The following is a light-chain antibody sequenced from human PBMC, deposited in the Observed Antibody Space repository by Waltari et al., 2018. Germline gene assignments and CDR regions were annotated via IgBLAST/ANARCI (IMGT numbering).Light chain of an antibody. J-gene: IGLJ2*01. CDR1: SSNIGAGYD. V-gene: IGLV1-40*01. Sequence: QSVLTQPPSVSGAPGQRVTISCTGSSSNIGAGYDVHWYQQLPGTAPKLLIFVNGNRPSGLPDRFSGSKSGTSASLAITGLQPEDEADYYCQSYDSSLTGSVFGGGTKVTVL. CDR3: QSYDSSLTGSV. CDR2: VNG.